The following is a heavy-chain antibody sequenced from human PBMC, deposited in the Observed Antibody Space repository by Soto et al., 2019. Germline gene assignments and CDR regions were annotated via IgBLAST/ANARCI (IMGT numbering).Heavy chain of an antibody. J-gene: IGHJ4*02. CDR3: ATPTPLRGAMITNINFDF. CDR2: INPKSGGT. D-gene: IGHD3-10*01. V-gene: IGHV1-2*04. CDR1: GYSFTDYH. Sequence: GASVKVSCKASGYSFTDYHIHWVRQAPGQGLEWLGRINPKSGGTSTAQKFQGWVTMTTDTSISTASMELTRLTSDDTAIYYCATPTPLRGAMITNINFDFWGQGTPVTVSS.